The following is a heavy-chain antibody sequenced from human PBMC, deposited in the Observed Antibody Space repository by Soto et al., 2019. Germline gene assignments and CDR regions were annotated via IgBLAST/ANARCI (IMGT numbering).Heavy chain of an antibody. D-gene: IGHD4-17*01. CDR2: ITGSGGST. CDR3: AKDRYGDYGGIDY. J-gene: IGHJ4*02. Sequence: EVQLLESGGGLVQPGGSLRLSCAASGFTFSTYAMIWVRQAPGQGLVWVSVITGSGGSTYYADSVQGRFTHSRDTSKNTLFLQMNSLRAEDTAVYYCAKDRYGDYGGIDYWGQGTMVTVSS. CDR1: GFTFSTYA. V-gene: IGHV3-23*01.